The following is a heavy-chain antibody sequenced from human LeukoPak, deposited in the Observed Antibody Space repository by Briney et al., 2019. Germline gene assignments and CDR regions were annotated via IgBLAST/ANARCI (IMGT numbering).Heavy chain of an antibody. Sequence: TGGSLRLSCAASGFIFSNYAMSWVRQAPGKGLEWVSAISGSGGSTYYADSVKGRFTISRDNSKNTKYLQMNSLRAEDTAVYYCAKDSGFYYGSGSYHGQKSPIDYWGQGTLVTVSS. CDR1: GFIFSNYA. D-gene: IGHD3-10*01. V-gene: IGHV3-23*01. CDR2: ISGSGGST. CDR3: AKDSGFYYGSGSYHGQKSPIDY. J-gene: IGHJ4*02.